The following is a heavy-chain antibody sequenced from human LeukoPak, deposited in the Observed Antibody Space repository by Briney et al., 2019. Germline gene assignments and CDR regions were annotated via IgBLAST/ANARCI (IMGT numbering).Heavy chain of an antibody. Sequence: PGGSLRLSCVGSGFIFSNYWMTWIRQTPGKGLEWVANIKGDESLKYYVDSIKGRFTISRDNTKNSMYLQMNSLRVEDTAVYYCARDLNRQSGGIYYDVFDIWGQGTMVTVSS. J-gene: IGHJ3*02. V-gene: IGHV3-7*01. CDR2: IKGDESLK. D-gene: IGHD2-15*01. CDR3: ARDLNRQSGGIYYDVFDI. CDR1: GFIFSNYW.